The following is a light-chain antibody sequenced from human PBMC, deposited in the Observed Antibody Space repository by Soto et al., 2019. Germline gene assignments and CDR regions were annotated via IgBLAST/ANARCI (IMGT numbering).Light chain of an antibody. Sequence: QSVLTQPPSVSAAPGQKVTISCSGSSSNIGNNYVSWYQQLPGTAPKLLIYDNNKRPSGIPDRFSGSKSGTSATLGITGLQTGDEADYYCGTWDSSLSADNWVFGGGTQLTVL. J-gene: IGLJ3*02. V-gene: IGLV1-51*01. CDR3: GTWDSSLSADNWV. CDR1: SSNIGNNY. CDR2: DNN.